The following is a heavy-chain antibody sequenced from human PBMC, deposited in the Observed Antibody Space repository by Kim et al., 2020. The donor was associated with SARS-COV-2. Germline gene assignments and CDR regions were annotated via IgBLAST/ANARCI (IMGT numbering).Heavy chain of an antibody. V-gene: IGHV4-34*01. Sequence: SETLSLTCAVYGGSFSGYYWSWIRQPPGKGLEWIGEINHSGSTNYNPSLKSRVTISVDTSKNQFSLKLSSVTAADTAVYYCARVSPANSNYSSSSVAFDYWGQGTLVTVSS. CDR2: INHSGST. D-gene: IGHD6-6*01. CDR1: GGSFSGYY. J-gene: IGHJ4*02. CDR3: ARVSPANSNYSSSSVAFDY.